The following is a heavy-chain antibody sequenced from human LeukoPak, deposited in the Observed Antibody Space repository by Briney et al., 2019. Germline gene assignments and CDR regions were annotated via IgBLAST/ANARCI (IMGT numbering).Heavy chain of an antibody. Sequence: GGSLRLSCAASGFIFSSYAMNWVRQAPGKGLEWVSAISGSGGSTDYADSVKGRFTISRDDAKNSLYLQMNSLRAEDTAVYYCARDSWVDYWGQGTLVTVSS. J-gene: IGHJ4*02. CDR1: GFIFSSYA. CDR2: ISGSGGST. CDR3: ARDSWVDY. D-gene: IGHD1-26*01. V-gene: IGHV3-23*01.